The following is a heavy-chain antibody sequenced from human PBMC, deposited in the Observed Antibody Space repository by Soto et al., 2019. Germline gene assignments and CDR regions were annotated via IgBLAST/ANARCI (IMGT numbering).Heavy chain of an antibody. Sequence: EVQLVESGGGLVQPGRSLRLSCAASGFTFDDYAMHWVRQAPGKGLEWVSGISWNSGSIGYADSVKGRFTISRDNAKNSLYLQMNSLRAEDTALYYCAKDMMKDVFYAFDIWGQGTMVTVSS. V-gene: IGHV3-9*01. CDR3: AKDMMKDVFYAFDI. CDR1: GFTFDDYA. D-gene: IGHD3-16*01. J-gene: IGHJ3*02. CDR2: ISWNSGSI.